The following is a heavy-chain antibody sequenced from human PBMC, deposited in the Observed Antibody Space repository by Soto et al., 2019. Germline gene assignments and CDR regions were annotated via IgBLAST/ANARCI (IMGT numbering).Heavy chain of an antibody. CDR1: GFTFSTYD. CDR3: AKGSAESRPYYFDY. V-gene: IGHV3-23*01. D-gene: IGHD2-15*01. J-gene: IGHJ4*02. Sequence: EVQLLESGGDLVHPGGSLRLSCGASGFTFSTYDMSWVRQAPGKGLEWVSAITGSGGDTYSADSVKGRFIISRDNSKNTLYLQMNGLRAEDTAIYYCAKGSAESRPYYFDYWGQGTLVTVSS. CDR2: ITGSGGDT.